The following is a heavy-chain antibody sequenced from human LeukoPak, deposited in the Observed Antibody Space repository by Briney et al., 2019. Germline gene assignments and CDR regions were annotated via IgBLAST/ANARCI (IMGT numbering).Heavy chain of an antibody. Sequence: SETLSLTCAVYGGSFSGYYWSWIRQPPGKGLEWVGEINHSGSTNYNPSLKSRVTISVDTSKNQFSLKLSSVTAADTAVYYRARASRNWFDPWGQGTLVTVSS. CDR3: ARASRNWFDP. CDR2: INHSGST. V-gene: IGHV4-34*01. J-gene: IGHJ5*02. CDR1: GGSFSGYY.